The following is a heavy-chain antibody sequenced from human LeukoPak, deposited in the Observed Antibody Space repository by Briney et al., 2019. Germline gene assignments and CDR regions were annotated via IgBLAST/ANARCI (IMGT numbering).Heavy chain of an antibody. Sequence: PSETLSLTCTVSGGSISSYYWSWIRQPPGKGLDWIGYIYYSGSTNYNPSLKSRVTISVDTSKNQFSLKLGSVTAADTAVYYCARSGDSSSWYDYWGQGTLVTVSS. CDR2: IYYSGST. CDR1: GGSISSYY. CDR3: ARSGDSSSWYDY. V-gene: IGHV4-59*01. D-gene: IGHD6-13*01. J-gene: IGHJ4*02.